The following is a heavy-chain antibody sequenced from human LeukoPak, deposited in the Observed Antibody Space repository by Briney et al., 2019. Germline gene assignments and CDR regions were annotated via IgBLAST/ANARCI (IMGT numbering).Heavy chain of an antibody. Sequence: ASVTVSCKASGGTFSSYAISWVRQAPGQGLEWMGGVIPIFGTANYAQKFQGRVTITADKSTSTAYMELSSLRSEDTAVYYCARGGYYDILTGYLPSNWFDPWGQGTLVTVSS. J-gene: IGHJ5*02. V-gene: IGHV1-69*06. D-gene: IGHD3-9*01. CDR2: VIPIFGTA. CDR1: GGTFSSYA. CDR3: ARGGYYDILTGYLPSNWFDP.